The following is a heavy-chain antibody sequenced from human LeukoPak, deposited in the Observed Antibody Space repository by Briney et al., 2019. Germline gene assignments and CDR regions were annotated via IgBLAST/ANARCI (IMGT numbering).Heavy chain of an antibody. CDR3: LTLGTGFDY. Sequence: PGGSLRLSCAASGFTFSSYWMSWVRQAPGKGLEWVANIKQDGSEKYYVDSLKGRFTISRDNAKNSLYLQMNSLRAEDTAVYYCLTLGTGFDYWGQGTLVTVSS. D-gene: IGHD1-1*01. CDR2: IKQDGSEK. V-gene: IGHV3-7*02. CDR1: GFTFSSYW. J-gene: IGHJ4*02.